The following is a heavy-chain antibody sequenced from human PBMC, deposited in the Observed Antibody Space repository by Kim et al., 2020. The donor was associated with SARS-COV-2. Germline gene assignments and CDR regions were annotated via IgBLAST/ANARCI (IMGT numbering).Heavy chain of an antibody. CDR3: AKSSAAGPLPFDY. D-gene: IGHD6-13*01. J-gene: IGHJ4*02. Sequence: YAGSGNGRFTISRDNSKNTLYLQMNSLRAEDTAVYYCAKSSAAGPLPFDYWGQGTLVTVSS. V-gene: IGHV3-23*03.